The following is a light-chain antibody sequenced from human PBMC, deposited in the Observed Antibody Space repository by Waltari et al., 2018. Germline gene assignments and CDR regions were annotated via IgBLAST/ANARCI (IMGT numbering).Light chain of an antibody. CDR2: DVR. CDR3: CSYAGSRWV. J-gene: IGLJ3*02. CDR1: SSDVGGYKY. Sequence: QSALTQPRSVSGSPGQSVTISCTGTSSDVGGYKYVSWYQQHPGKAPKLMIFDVRKRPSGFPVRFSGSKSGSTASLTIAGLQAEDEADYYCCSYAGSRWVFGGGTKLTVL. V-gene: IGLV2-11*01.